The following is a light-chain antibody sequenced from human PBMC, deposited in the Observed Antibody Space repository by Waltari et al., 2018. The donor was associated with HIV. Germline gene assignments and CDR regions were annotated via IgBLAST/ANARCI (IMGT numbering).Light chain of an antibody. J-gene: IGLJ3*02. CDR2: RTS. CDR3: VLYVGSGIWV. V-gene: IGLV8-61*01. Sequence: QTVVTQEPSFSVSPGGTVTLTCGLSSGSVSTNYYPNWYQQTPGQAPRTLIYRTSSRSSGVPDRFSGSILGNKAALTITGAQADDESDYYCVLYVGSGIWVFGGGTKVSVL. CDR1: SGSVSTNYY.